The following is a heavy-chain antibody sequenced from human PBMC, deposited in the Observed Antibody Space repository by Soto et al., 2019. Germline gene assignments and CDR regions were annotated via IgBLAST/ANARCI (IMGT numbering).Heavy chain of an antibody. CDR1: GGTFSSYA. Sequence: SVKVSCKASGGTFSSYAISWVRQAPGQGLEWMGGIIPIFGTANYAQKFQGRVTITADESTSTAYMELSSLRSEDTAVYYCARVTTEITTWFDPWGQATLVTVSS. CDR3: ARVTTEITTWFDP. J-gene: IGHJ5*02. CDR2: IIPIFGTA. D-gene: IGHD4-17*01. V-gene: IGHV1-69*13.